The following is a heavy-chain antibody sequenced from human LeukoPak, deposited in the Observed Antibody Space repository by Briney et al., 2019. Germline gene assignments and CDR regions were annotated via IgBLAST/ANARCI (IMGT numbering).Heavy chain of an antibody. CDR1: GFTFSSYS. V-gene: IGHV3-48*02. Sequence: GSLCLSGAASGFTFSSYSMNWVRQAPGKGLEWVSYISSSSSTIYYADSVKGRFTISRDNAKNSLYLQMNSLRDEDTAVYYCAGDPPIVVVASQYYYYYGMDVWGQGNTVTVSS. CDR3: AGDPPIVVVASQYYYYYGMDV. CDR2: ISSSSSTI. D-gene: IGHD2-21*01. J-gene: IGHJ6*02.